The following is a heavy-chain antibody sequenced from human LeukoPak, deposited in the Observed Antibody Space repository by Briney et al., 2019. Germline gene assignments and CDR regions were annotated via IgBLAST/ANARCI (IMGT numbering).Heavy chain of an antibody. D-gene: IGHD3-22*01. V-gene: IGHV3-13*01. Sequence: SGGSLRLSCAASGFTFSDYDMHWIRQATGKGLEWVSASGTAGDTYYPDSVKGRFTISRENAKNSLYLQMNSLRAGDTAVYYCARGGTYYYDSSGWNAFDIWGQGTMVTVSS. CDR2: SGTAGDT. CDR3: ARGGTYYYDSSGWNAFDI. CDR1: GFTFSDYD. J-gene: IGHJ3*02.